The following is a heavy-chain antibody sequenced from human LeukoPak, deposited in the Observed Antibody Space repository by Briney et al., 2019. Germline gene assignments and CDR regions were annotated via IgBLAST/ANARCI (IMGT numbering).Heavy chain of an antibody. CDR1: GGTFSSYT. CDR2: IIPILGIA. Sequence: SVEVSCKASGGTFSSYTISWVRRAPGQGLEWMGRIIPILGIANYAQKFQGRVTITADKSTSTAYMELSSLRSEDTAVYYCAREPTGTTNPPDYWGQGTLVTVSS. D-gene: IGHD1-7*01. CDR3: AREPTGTTNPPDY. V-gene: IGHV1-69*04. J-gene: IGHJ4*02.